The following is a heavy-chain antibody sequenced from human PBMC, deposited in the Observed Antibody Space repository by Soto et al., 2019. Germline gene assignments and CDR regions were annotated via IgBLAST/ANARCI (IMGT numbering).Heavy chain of an antibody. J-gene: IGHJ3*02. V-gene: IGHV4-31*03. D-gene: IGHD2-15*01. Sequence: SETLSLTCTVSGGSISSGGYYWSWIRQHPGKGLEWIGYIYYSGSTYYNPSLKSRVTISVDTSKNQFSLKLSSVTAADTAVYYCAGYCSGGSCYSGAFDIWGQGTMGTVSS. CDR3: AGYCSGGSCYSGAFDI. CDR1: GGSISSGGYY. CDR2: IYYSGST.